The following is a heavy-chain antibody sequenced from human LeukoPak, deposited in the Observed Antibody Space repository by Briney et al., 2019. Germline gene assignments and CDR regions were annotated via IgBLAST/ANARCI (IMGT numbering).Heavy chain of an antibody. Sequence: SETLSLTCAVYGGSFSGYYWSWIRQAPGKGLEWIGEINHSGSTNYNPSLKSRVTISVDTSKNQFSLKLSSVTAADTAVYYCARMNLILITTHWGQGTLVTVSS. CDR3: ARMNLILITTH. CDR2: INHSGST. V-gene: IGHV4-34*01. J-gene: IGHJ4*02. D-gene: IGHD3-3*01. CDR1: GGSFSGYY.